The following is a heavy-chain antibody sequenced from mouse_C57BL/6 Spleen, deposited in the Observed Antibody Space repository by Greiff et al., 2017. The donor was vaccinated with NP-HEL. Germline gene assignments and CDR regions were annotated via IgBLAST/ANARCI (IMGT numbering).Heavy chain of an antibody. CDR1: GFNITDYY. J-gene: IGHJ2*01. D-gene: IGHD1-1*01. V-gene: IGHV14-2*01. CDR2: IDPEDGET. Sequence: EVMLVESGAELVKPGASVKLSCTASGFNITDYYMHWVKQRTEQGLEWIGRIDPEDGETKYAPKFQGKATITADTSSNTAYLQLSSLTSEATAVYYCARDYYGSNYDYWGQGTTLTVSS. CDR3: ARDYYGSNYDY.